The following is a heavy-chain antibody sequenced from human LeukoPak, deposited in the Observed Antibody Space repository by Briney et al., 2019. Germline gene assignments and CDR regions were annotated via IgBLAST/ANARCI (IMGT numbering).Heavy chain of an antibody. CDR1: GFTFSNYG. J-gene: IGHJ4*02. D-gene: IGHD1-14*01. Sequence: GGSLRLSCGASGFTFSNYGMLWVRQAPGEGLEWVAFIRYDGNNKLYADSMKGRFTISRDNSKNTLYLHINSLRAEDTAVYYCVKDNPLDYWGQGTLVIVSS. CDR2: IRYDGNNK. V-gene: IGHV3-30*02. CDR3: VKDNPLDY.